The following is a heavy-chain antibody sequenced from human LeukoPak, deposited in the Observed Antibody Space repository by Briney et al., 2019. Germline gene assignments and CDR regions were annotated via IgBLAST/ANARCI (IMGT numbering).Heavy chain of an antibody. J-gene: IGHJ6*02. Sequence: GASVKVSCKASGGTFSSYAISWVRQAPGQGLEWMGGIIPIFGTANYAQKFQGRVTITADESTSTAYKELSSLRSEDTAVYYCARDGGMMAAAGDYYYYGMDVWGQGTTVTVSS. CDR3: ARDGGMMAAAGDYYYYGMDV. D-gene: IGHD6-13*01. CDR2: IIPIFGTA. V-gene: IGHV1-69*13. CDR1: GGTFSSYA.